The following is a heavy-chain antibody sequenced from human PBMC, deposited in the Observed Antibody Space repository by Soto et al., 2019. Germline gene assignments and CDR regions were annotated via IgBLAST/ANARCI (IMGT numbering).Heavy chain of an antibody. D-gene: IGHD3-22*01. CDR2: IYYSGST. CDR3: ARDRYDSSGSPYYYGMDV. V-gene: IGHV4-31*03. J-gene: IGHJ6*02. CDR1: GGSISSGGYY. Sequence: SETLSLTCTVSGGSISSGGYYWSWIRQHPGKGLEWIGYIYYSGSTYYNPSLKSRVTISVDTSKNQFSLKLSSVTAADTAVFYFARDRYDSSGSPYYYGMDVWGQGTTVTVSS.